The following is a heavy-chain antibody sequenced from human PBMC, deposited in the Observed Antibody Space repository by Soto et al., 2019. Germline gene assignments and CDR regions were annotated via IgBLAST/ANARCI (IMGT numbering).Heavy chain of an antibody. D-gene: IGHD3-3*01. Sequence: GASVKVSCKASGFTFTSSAVQWVRQARGQRLEWIGWIVVGSGNTNYAQKFQERVTITRDMSTSTAYMELSSLRSEDTAVYYCHSGVLRFLDPGAFDIWGQGPMVTV. CDR1: GFTFTSSA. CDR3: HSGVLRFLDPGAFDI. V-gene: IGHV1-58*01. CDR2: IVVGSGNT. J-gene: IGHJ3*02.